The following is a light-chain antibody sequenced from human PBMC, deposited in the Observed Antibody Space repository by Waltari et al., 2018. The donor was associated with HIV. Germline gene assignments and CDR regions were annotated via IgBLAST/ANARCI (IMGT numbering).Light chain of an antibody. CDR1: NIGKKA. V-gene: IGLV3-21*02. CDR2: DDS. Sequence: YVLTQPPSVSVAPGQTARIPCGGDNIGKKAVHWYSQKPGQAPILVVYDDSDRPSGIPERFSGSNSGNTAALTITRVEAGDEADYYCQVWDGHTDREGTFGGGTRLTVL. J-gene: IGLJ2*01. CDR3: QVWDGHTDREGT.